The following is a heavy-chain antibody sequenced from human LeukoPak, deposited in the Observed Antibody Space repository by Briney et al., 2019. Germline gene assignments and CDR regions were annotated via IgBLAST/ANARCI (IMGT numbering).Heavy chain of an antibody. CDR2: ISSSSSYI. J-gene: IGHJ4*02. D-gene: IGHD3-22*01. CDR3: ARDHDSSGYSFDY. Sequence: GGSLRLSCAASGFTFSSYGMHWVRQAPGKGLEWISSISSSSSYIYYADPVKGRFTISRDNAKNSLYLQMNSLRAEDTAVYYCARDHDSSGYSFDYWGQGTLVTVSS. V-gene: IGHV3-21*01. CDR1: GFTFSSYG.